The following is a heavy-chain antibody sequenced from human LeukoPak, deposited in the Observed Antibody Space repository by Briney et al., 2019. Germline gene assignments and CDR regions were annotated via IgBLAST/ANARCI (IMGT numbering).Heavy chain of an antibody. Sequence: GASVKVSCKASGYTFTSYAMNWVRQAPGQGLEWMGWINTNTGNPTYAQGFTGRFVFSLDTSVSTAYPQISSLKAEDTAVYYCARVVGCGGDCYSGISDYWGQGTLVTVSS. CDR1: GYTFTSYA. CDR2: INTNTGNP. J-gene: IGHJ4*02. V-gene: IGHV7-4-1*02. D-gene: IGHD2-21*02. CDR3: ARVVGCGGDCYSGISDY.